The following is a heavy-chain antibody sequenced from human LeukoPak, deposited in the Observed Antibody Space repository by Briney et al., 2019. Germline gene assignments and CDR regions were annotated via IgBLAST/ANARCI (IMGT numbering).Heavy chain of an antibody. CDR2: ISYDGSNK. D-gene: IGHD1-26*01. Sequence: GGSLRLSCADSGFTFSTYTMHWVRQAPGKGLEWVAVISYDGSNKYYAHSVKGRFTISRDNSKNTPYLQMNSLSAEDTAVYYCARMYSGSYFDYWGQGTLVTVSS. V-gene: IGHV3-30*04. J-gene: IGHJ4*02. CDR3: ARMYSGSYFDY. CDR1: GFTFSTYT.